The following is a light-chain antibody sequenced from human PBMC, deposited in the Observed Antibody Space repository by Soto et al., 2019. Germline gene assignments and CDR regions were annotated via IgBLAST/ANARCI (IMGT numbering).Light chain of an antibody. CDR2: DNS. CDR1: SSNIGAGYD. V-gene: IGLV1-40*01. J-gene: IGLJ1*01. Sequence: QSVLTQPPSVSGAPGQRVTISCTGSSSNIGAGYDVHWYQQLPGTAPKLLIYDNSNRPSGVPDRFSGSKSGTSASLAITGLQAEDEADYYCCSYASSSTYLFGTGTKVTVL. CDR3: CSYASSSTYL.